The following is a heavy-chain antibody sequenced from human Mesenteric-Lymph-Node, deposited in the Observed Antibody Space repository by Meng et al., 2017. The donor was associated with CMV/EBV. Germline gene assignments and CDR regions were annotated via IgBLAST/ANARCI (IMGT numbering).Heavy chain of an antibody. CDR1: GFTFDDYG. Sequence: GGSLRLSCAASGFTFDDYGMSWVRQAPGKGLEWVSSISSSSSYIYYADSVKGRFTISRDNAKNSLYLQMNSLRAEDTAVYYCARDYYDSSGYSDYWGQGTLVTVSS. D-gene: IGHD3-22*01. CDR3: ARDYYDSSGYSDY. CDR2: ISSSSSYI. J-gene: IGHJ4*02. V-gene: IGHV3-21*01.